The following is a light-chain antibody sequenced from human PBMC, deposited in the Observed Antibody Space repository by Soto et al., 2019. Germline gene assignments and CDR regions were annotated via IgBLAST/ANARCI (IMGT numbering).Light chain of an antibody. CDR1: QSFRGL. V-gene: IGKV3-11*01. CDR2: DAY. Sequence: VLTQSPVALSLSPGERATLSCRASQSFRGLLAWYQQKPGQAPRLLIYDAYNRATGIPPRFSGSGSGTDFTLTISSLEPEDSAVYYCQQRHMWPITFGQGTRLEIK. CDR3: QQRHMWPIT. J-gene: IGKJ5*01.